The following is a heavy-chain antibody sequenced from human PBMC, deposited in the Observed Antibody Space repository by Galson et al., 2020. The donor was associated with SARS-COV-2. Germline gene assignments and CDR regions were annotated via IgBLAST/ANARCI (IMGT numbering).Heavy chain of an antibody. D-gene: IGHD3-9*01. V-gene: IGHV4-39*01. CDR3: ARDTRSFDWLSSFDY. Sequence: ETSETLSLTCTVSGGSISSSSYYWGWIRQPPGKGLEWIGNIYYSGSTYYNPSPKSRVTISVDTSKNQFSLKLSSVTAADTAVYYCARDTRSFDWLSSFDYWGQGTLVTISS. CDR2: IYYSGST. J-gene: IGHJ4*02. CDR1: GGSISSSSYY.